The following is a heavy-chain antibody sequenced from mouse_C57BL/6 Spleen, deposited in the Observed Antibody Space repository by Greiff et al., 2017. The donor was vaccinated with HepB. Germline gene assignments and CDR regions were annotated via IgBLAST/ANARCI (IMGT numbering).Heavy chain of an antibody. Sequence: VQLQQSGPELVKPGASVKISCKASGYTFTDYYMNWVKQSHGKSLEWIGDINPNNGGTSYNQKFKGKATLTVDKSSSTAYMELRSLTSEDSAVYYCARRKTGFDYWGQGTTLTVSS. CDR2: INPNNGGT. V-gene: IGHV1-26*01. J-gene: IGHJ2*01. D-gene: IGHD4-1*01. CDR1: GYTFTDYY. CDR3: ARRKTGFDY.